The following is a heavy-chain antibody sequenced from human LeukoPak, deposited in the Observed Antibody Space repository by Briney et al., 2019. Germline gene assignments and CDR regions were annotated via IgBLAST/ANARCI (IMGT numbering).Heavy chain of an antibody. Sequence: GGSLRLSCAASGFTFSTYWMSWVRQAPGKGLEWVANIKQDGSEKYYIDSVKGRFTISRDNAKNSLCLQMNSLRAEDTAMYYCARDSAGNDYWGQGTLVTVSS. V-gene: IGHV3-7*01. CDR2: IKQDGSEK. CDR3: ARDSAGNDY. J-gene: IGHJ4*02. CDR1: GFTFSTYW. D-gene: IGHD6-13*01.